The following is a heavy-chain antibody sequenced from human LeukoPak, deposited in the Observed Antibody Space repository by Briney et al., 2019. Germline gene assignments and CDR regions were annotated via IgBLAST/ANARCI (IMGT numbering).Heavy chain of an antibody. Sequence: PGGSLRLSCAASGFTFSSYAMSWVRQAPGKGLEWVSAISGSGGSTYYADSVKGRFTISRDNSKNTLYLQMNSLRAEDTAVYYCANSERRFLEWLGHYYMDVWGKGTTVTVSS. CDR2: ISGSGGST. CDR1: GFTFSSYA. D-gene: IGHD3-3*01. CDR3: ANSERRFLEWLGHYYMDV. V-gene: IGHV3-23*01. J-gene: IGHJ6*03.